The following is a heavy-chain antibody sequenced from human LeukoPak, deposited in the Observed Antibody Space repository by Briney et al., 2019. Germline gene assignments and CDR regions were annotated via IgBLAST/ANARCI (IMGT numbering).Heavy chain of an antibody. D-gene: IGHD3-3*01. J-gene: IGHJ4*02. V-gene: IGHV3-23*01. CDR1: GITFSSYA. CDR3: AKDELEGRQPLDY. CDR2: ISGSGGST. Sequence: GGSLRLSCAASGITFSSYAMSWVRQSPGKGLEWVSAISGSGGSTYYADSVKGRFTISRDNSKNTLYLQMNSLRAEDTAVYYCAKDELEGRQPLDYWGQGTLVTVSS.